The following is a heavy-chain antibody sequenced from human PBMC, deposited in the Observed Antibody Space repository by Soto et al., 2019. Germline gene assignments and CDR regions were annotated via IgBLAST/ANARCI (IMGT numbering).Heavy chain of an antibody. CDR3: AREGRDYGDYYFDY. J-gene: IGHJ4*02. CDR2: IYHSGST. CDR1: GGSISSGGYS. V-gene: IGHV4-30-2*01. D-gene: IGHD4-17*01. Sequence: SETLSLTCAVSGGSISSGGYSWSWIRQPPGKGLEWIGYIYHSGSTYYNPSLKSRVTISVDRSKNQFSLKLSSVTAADTAVYYCAREGRDYGDYYFDYWGQGTLVTVSS.